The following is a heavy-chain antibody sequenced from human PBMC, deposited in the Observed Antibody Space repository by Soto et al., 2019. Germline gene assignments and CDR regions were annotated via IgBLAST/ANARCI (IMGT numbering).Heavy chain of an antibody. CDR2: IGGSGRNT. CDR1: GFMFSRSG. D-gene: IGHD6-13*01. Sequence: GGSLRLSCAASGFMFSRSGMTWVRQAPGMRLESVAGIGGSGRNTYYADSVKGRFTISRDNSKNTLFLQMNSLRDEDTAIYYCAKDGLSDSPSAIDYWGQGTLVTVS. J-gene: IGHJ4*02. V-gene: IGHV3-23*01. CDR3: AKDGLSDSPSAIDY.